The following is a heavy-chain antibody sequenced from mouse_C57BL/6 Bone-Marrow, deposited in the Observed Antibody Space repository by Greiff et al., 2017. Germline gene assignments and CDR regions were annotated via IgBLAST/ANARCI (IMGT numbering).Heavy chain of an antibody. CDR2: IYPGSGST. D-gene: IGHD2-3*01. V-gene: IGHV1-55*01. CDR3: ATYDGYHWYFDV. CDR1: GYTFTSYW. Sequence: QVHVKQPGAELVKPGASVKMSCKASGYTFTSYWITWVKQRPGQGLEWIGDIYPGSGSTNYNEKFKSKATLTVDTSSSTAYMQLSSLTSEDSAVYYCATYDGYHWYFDVWGTGTTVTVSS. J-gene: IGHJ1*03.